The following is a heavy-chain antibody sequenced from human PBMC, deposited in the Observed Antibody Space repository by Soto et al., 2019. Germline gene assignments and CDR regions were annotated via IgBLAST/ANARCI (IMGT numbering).Heavy chain of an antibody. V-gene: IGHV3-23*01. CDR2: ISGSGGST. CDR1: GFTFSSYA. Sequence: GGSLRLSCAASGFTFSSYAMSWVRQAPGKGLEWVSAISGSGGSTYYADSVKGRFTISRDNSKNTLYLQMNSLRAEDTAVYYCAKDPPVLLWFGENWFDPWGQGTLVTVSS. J-gene: IGHJ5*02. D-gene: IGHD3-10*01. CDR3: AKDPPVLLWFGENWFDP.